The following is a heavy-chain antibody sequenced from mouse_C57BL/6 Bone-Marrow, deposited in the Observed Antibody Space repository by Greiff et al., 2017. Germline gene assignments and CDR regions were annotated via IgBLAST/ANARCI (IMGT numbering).Heavy chain of an antibody. CDR1: GYTFPDYY. D-gene: IGHD2-3*01. V-gene: IGHV1-26*01. CDR3: ARDGYYPYAMDY. J-gene: IGHJ4*01. CDR2: INPNNGGT. Sequence: EVQLQQSGPELVKPGASVKISCKASGYTFPDYYMNWVKQSHGKSLEWIGDINPNNGGTSYNQKFKGKATLTVDKSSSTAYMELRSLTSEDSAVYYCARDGYYPYAMDYWGQGTSVTVSS.